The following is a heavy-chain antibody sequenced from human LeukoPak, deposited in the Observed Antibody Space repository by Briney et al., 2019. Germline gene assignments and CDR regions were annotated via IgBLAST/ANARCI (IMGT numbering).Heavy chain of an antibody. Sequence: LSQTLSLTCAISGDSVSSNSVAWNCIRQSPSRGLEWLGRTYYRSQWYNDYGVSVKSRITINPDTSKNQFSLQVNSVTPEDTAVYYCARDKSRVLDYWGQGTLVTVSS. J-gene: IGHJ4*02. D-gene: IGHD6-13*01. CDR1: GDSVSSNSVA. V-gene: IGHV6-1*01. CDR2: TYYRSQWYN. CDR3: ARDKSRVLDY.